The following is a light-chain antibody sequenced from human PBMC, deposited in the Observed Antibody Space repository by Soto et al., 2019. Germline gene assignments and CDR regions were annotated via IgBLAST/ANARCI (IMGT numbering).Light chain of an antibody. CDR1: QDISNY. Sequence: DLQMTQSPSSLSASVGDRVTITCQASQDISNYLNWYQQKPGKAPKLLIYDASNLETGVPSRFSGSGSGTDFTFPISSLQPEDSATYYCQQYDNLPRVTFGPGTKVDIK. V-gene: IGKV1-33*01. CDR3: QQYDNLPRVT. CDR2: DAS. J-gene: IGKJ3*01.